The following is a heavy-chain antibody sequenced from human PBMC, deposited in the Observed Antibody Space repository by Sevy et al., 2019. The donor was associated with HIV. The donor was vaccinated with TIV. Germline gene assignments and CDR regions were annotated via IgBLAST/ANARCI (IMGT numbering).Heavy chain of an antibody. Sequence: ASVKVSCKTSGDTFSNYVISWVRQAPGQGLEWMGGVIPIVGITNYAQKFQGRVTISADRSTSTAYMELSSLSSEDTAVFYCARHRDLHNFYFDYWGQGTLVTVSS. CDR3: ARHRDLHNFYFDY. D-gene: IGHD1-1*01. J-gene: IGHJ4*02. V-gene: IGHV1-69*10. CDR2: VIPIVGIT. CDR1: GDTFSNYV.